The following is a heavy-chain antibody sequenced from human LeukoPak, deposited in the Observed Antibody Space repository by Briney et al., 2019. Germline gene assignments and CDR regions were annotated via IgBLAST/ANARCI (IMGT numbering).Heavy chain of an antibody. J-gene: IGHJ1*01. CDR1: GSTFNTYW. V-gene: IGHV5-51*01. D-gene: IGHD7-27*01. CDR3: ARLSGGSWANTEYFPD. Sequence: GASLPISCKSSGSTFNTYWIGWVRQKPGKGLEWMAIVYPGDSHTRYSPSFQGHFTISADKTVTTAYLQWSSLEASDTAVYYCARLSGGSWANTEYFPDWGQGTLVIVSS. CDR2: VYPGDSHT.